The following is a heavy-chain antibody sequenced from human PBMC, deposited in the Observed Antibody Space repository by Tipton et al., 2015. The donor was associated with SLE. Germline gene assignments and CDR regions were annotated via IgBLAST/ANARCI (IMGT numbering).Heavy chain of an antibody. Sequence: GSLRLSCAASGFTFSSYSMNWVRQAPGKGLEWVSSISSSSSYIYYADSVKGRFTISRDNAKNSLYLQMNSLRAEDTAVYYCAREAPTYYYDSSGYSSYYYYYMDVWGKGTTVTVSS. CDR2: ISSSSSYI. D-gene: IGHD3-22*01. J-gene: IGHJ6*03. CDR1: GFTFSSYS. V-gene: IGHV3-21*01. CDR3: AREAPTYYYDSSGYSSYYYYYMDV.